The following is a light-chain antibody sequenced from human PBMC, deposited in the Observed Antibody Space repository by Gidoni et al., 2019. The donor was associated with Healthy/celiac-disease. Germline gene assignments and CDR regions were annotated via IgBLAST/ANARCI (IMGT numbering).Light chain of an antibody. CDR2: AAS. CDR1: RSISSY. J-gene: IGKJ2*02. CDR3: QQSYSTPGT. V-gene: IGKV1-39*01. Sequence: DIQMTQSPSSLSASVGDRVTITCRASRSISSYLNWYQQKPGKAPKLLIYAASSLQSGVPSRFSGSGSGTDFTLTISSLQPEDFATYYCQQSYSTPGTFXXXTKLEIK.